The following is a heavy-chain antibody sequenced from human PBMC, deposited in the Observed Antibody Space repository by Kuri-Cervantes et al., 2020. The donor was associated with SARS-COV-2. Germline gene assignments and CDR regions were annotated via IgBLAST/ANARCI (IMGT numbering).Heavy chain of an antibody. CDR2: ISSSSSYI. CDR3: ARQWELQNLGDFDY. J-gene: IGHJ4*02. Sequence: GESLKISCAASGFTFSSYSMNWVRQAPGKGLEWVSSISSSSSYIYYADSVKGRFTISRDNAKNSLYLQMNSLRAEDTAVYYCARQWELQNLGDFDYWGQGTLVTVSS. V-gene: IGHV3-21*01. CDR1: GFTFSSYS. D-gene: IGHD1-26*01.